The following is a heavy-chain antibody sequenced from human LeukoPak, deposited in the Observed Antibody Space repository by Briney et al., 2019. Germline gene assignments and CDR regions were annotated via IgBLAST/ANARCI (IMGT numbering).Heavy chain of an antibody. V-gene: IGHV3-21*04. D-gene: IGHD5-18*01. CDR3: AKDWSGYSYGPMDV. CDR2: ISSSSSYI. CDR1: GFTFSIYS. Sequence: PGGSLRLSCAASGFTFSIYSMNWVRQAPGKGLEWVSSISSSSSYIYYADSVKGRFTISRDNAKNSLYLQMNSLRAEDTAVYYCAKDWSGYSYGPMDVWGKGTTVTISS. J-gene: IGHJ6*03.